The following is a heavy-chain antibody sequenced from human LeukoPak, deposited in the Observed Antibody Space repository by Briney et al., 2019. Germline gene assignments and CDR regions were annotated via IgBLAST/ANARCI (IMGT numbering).Heavy chain of an antibody. CDR2: INGYSGST. D-gene: IGHD5-18*01. J-gene: IGHJ4*02. Sequence: ASVKVSCKTSGYTFTNYAINWVRQAPGQGLEWMGWINGYSGSTSYAQKLHGRVTMTTDTSTSTAYMELGSLRSDDTAVYYCARGSYGSLTAFDYWGQGTLVTVSS. CDR1: GYTFTNYA. CDR3: ARGSYGSLTAFDY. V-gene: IGHV1-18*01.